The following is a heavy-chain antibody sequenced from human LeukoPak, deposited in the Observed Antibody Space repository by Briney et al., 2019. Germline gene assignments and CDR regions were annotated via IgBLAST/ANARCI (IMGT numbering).Heavy chain of an antibody. CDR1: GGSISSHY. CDR2: IYYSGSA. CDR3: ATEGDSSGYFDY. J-gene: IGHJ4*02. V-gene: IGHV4-59*11. D-gene: IGHD3-22*01. Sequence: SETLSLTCSVSGGSISSHYWSWIRQPPGKGLEWIGHIYYSGSANYNPSLKSRVTISVDTSKNRFSLKLSSVTAADTAVYYCATEGDSSGYFDYWGQGTLVTVSS.